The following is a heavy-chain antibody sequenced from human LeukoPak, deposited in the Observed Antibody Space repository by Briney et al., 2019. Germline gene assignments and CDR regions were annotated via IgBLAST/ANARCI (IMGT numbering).Heavy chain of an antibody. CDR3: ARGVSWELLLAPFGY. CDR1: GYTFTSYY. V-gene: IGHV1-46*01. CDR2: INPSGGST. Sequence: GASVKVSCKASGYTFTSYYMHWVRQAPGQGLEWMGIINPSGGSTSYAQKFQGRVTMTRDMSTSTVYMELSSLRSEDTAVYYCARGVSWELLLAPFGYWGQGTLVTVSS. D-gene: IGHD1-26*01. J-gene: IGHJ4*02.